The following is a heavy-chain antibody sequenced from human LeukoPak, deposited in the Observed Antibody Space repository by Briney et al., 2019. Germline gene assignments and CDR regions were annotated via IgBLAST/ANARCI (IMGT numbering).Heavy chain of an antibody. J-gene: IGHJ4*02. V-gene: IGHV3-74*01. CDR3: ARFYCGSSSCLEDY. D-gene: IGHD2-2*01. CDR1: GFTFSSYW. CDR2: INSDGGTT. Sequence: GGSLRLSCAASGFTFSSYWMRWVRQAPGRGLVWVSRINSDGGTTGYADSVKGRFTISRDNAKNTLYLQMNSLRGEDTAVYYCARFYCGSSSCLEDYWGQGTLVTVSS.